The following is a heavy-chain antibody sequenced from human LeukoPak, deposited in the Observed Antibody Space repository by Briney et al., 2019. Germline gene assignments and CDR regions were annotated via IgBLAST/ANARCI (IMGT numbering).Heavy chain of an antibody. V-gene: IGHV3-23*01. J-gene: IGHJ6*01. CDR3: AKEGYLLSDYGSGSYYSRGYGMDV. CDR2: ISGSGGST. CDR1: GFTFSSYA. D-gene: IGHD3-10*01. Sequence: GGSLRLSCAASGFTFSSYAMSWVRQAPGKGLEWVSAISGSGGSTYYADSVKGRFTIFRDNSKNTLYLQMNSLRAEDTAVYYCAKEGYLLSDYGSGSYYSRGYGMDVWGQGTTVTVSS.